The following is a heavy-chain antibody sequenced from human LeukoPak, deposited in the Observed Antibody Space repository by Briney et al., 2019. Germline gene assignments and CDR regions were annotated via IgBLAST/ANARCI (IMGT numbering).Heavy chain of an antibody. D-gene: IGHD2-21*02. CDR3: ASSHCGGDCFSSVAFDF. CDR2: VYHSGAT. J-gene: IGHJ3*01. V-gene: IGHV4-30-2*01. Sequence: SETLSLTCTVSNGSVGSGGYSWSWIRQPPGKGLEWIVYVYHSGATYYNPSLKSRISIPMDRSKNQFSLRLRSVTAADTAVYFCASSHCGGDCFSSVAFDFWGHGTMVTVSS. CDR1: NGSVGSGGYS.